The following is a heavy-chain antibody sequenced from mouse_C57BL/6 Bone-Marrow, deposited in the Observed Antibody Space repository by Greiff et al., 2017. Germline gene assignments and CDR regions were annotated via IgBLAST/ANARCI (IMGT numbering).Heavy chain of an antibody. V-gene: IGHV1-69*01. Sequence: QVQLQQPGAELVMPGASVKLSCKASGYTFTSYWMHWVKQRPGQGLEWIGEIDPSDSYTNYNQKFKGKSTLTVDKSSSTAYRQLSSLTSEDSAVYYCAREGGYDYDDGVDYWGQGTTLTVSS. CDR1: GYTFTSYW. CDR3: AREGGYDYDDGVDY. CDR2: IDPSDSYT. J-gene: IGHJ2*01. D-gene: IGHD2-4*01.